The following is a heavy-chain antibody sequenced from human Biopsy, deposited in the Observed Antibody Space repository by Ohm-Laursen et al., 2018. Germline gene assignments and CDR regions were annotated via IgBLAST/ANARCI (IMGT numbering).Heavy chain of an antibody. Sequence: SETLSLTCSVSGYSISSDYRWGWIRQAPGKTLEWLGNIFKDGNTHYNPSFRSRLIISIDTSKNQFSLMMTSVSGADTAVYFCARVGSGWAPFDRWGPGTLVTVSS. J-gene: IGHJ4*02. CDR1: GYSISSDYR. CDR3: ARVGSGWAPFDR. V-gene: IGHV4-38-2*02. D-gene: IGHD6-19*01. CDR2: IFKDGNT.